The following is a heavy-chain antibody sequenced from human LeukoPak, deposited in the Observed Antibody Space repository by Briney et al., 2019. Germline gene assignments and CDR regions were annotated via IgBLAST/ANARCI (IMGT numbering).Heavy chain of an antibody. Sequence: ASVKVSCKASGDTFTGYYMQWVRQASGKGLEWMGWINPNSGGTNYAQKFQGRVTMTRDTSISTAYMELSRLRSDDTAVYYCARDRGGIAAAPLNWFDPWGQGTLVTVSS. D-gene: IGHD6-13*01. CDR1: GDTFTGYY. J-gene: IGHJ5*02. V-gene: IGHV1-2*02. CDR3: ARDRGGIAAAPLNWFDP. CDR2: INPNSGGT.